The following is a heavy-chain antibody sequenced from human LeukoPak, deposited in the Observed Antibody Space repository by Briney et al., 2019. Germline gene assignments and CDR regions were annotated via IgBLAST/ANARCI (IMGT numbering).Heavy chain of an antibody. CDR2: IIPIFGTA. V-gene: IGHV1-69*01. Sequence: GSSVKVSCKASGGTFSSYAISWVRQAPGQGLEWMGGIIPIFGTANYAQKFQGRVTITADESTSTAYMELSSLRSEDTAVYYCARVFLGVEYISSHLYYFDYWGQGTLVTVSS. CDR3: ARVFLGVEYISSHLYYFDY. D-gene: IGHD6-6*01. J-gene: IGHJ4*02. CDR1: GGTFSSYA.